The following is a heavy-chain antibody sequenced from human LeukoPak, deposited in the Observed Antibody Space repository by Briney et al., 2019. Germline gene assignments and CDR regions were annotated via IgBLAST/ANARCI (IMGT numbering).Heavy chain of an antibody. CDR2: INWNGGST. V-gene: IGHV3-20*04. J-gene: IGHJ4*02. CDR3: ARVVTMVRGVPYYFDY. D-gene: IGHD3-10*01. Sequence: GGSLRLSCAASGFTFDDYGMSWVRQAPGKGLEWVSGINWNGGSTGCADSVKGRFTISRDNAKNSLYLQMNSLRAEDTALYYCARVVTMVRGVPYYFDYWGQGTLVTVSS. CDR1: GFTFDDYG.